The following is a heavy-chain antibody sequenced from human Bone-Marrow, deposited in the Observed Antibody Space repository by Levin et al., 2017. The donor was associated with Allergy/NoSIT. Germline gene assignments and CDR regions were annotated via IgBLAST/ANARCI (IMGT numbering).Heavy chain of an antibody. V-gene: IGHV5-51*01. CDR2: IYPGDSDT. CDR1: GYSFTSYW. D-gene: IGHD1-1*01. Sequence: KIGESLKISCKGSGYSFTSYWIGWVRQMPGKGLEWMGIIYPGDSDTRYSPSFQGQVTISADKSISTAYLQWSSLKASDTAMYYCARLEEDWNDVQDDAFDIWGQGTMVTVSS. CDR3: ARLEEDWNDVQDDAFDI. J-gene: IGHJ3*02.